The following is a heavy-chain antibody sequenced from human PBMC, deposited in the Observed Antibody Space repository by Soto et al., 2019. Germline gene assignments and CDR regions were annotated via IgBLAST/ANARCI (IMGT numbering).Heavy chain of an antibody. Sequence: GGSLRLSCAASGFTFTTYAMTWVRQAPGKGLEWVSGISVSGASAYYTDSVKGRFTMSRDNSRNRLYLQMNSLRAEDTAVYFCARLAPPKTLVTPFSDFWGQGTLVTVSS. D-gene: IGHD6-13*01. V-gene: IGHV3-23*01. CDR3: ARLAPPKTLVTPFSDF. CDR2: ISVSGASA. CDR1: GFTFTTYA. J-gene: IGHJ4*02.